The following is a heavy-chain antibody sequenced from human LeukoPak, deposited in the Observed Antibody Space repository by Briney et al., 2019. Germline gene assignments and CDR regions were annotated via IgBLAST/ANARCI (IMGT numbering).Heavy chain of an antibody. V-gene: IGHV3-74*01. CDR1: GFTFSSYW. J-gene: IGHJ6*02. CDR3: ASGQGHGMDV. Sequence: GGSLRLSCAASGFTFSSYWMHWVRQAPGKGLVWVSRINSDGSSTSYADSVKGRFTISRDNAKNTLYLQMNTLRVEDTAVYYCASGQGHGMDVWGQGTTVTVSS. CDR2: INSDGSST.